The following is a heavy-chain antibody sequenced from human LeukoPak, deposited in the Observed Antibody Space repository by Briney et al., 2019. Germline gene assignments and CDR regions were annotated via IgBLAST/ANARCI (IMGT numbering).Heavy chain of an antibody. CDR2: IYYSGST. V-gene: IGHV4-59*01. CDR1: GGSFSGYY. Sequence: SETLSLTCAVYGGSFSGYYWSWIRQPPGKGLEWIGYIYYSGSTNYNPSLKSRVTISVDTSKNQFSLKLSSVTAADTAVYYCARGWWSFDIWGQGTMVTVSS. J-gene: IGHJ3*02. D-gene: IGHD2-15*01. CDR3: ARGWWSFDI.